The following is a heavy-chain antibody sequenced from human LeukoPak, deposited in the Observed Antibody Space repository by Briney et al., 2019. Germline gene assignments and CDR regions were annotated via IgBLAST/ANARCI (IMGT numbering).Heavy chain of an antibody. CDR3: ARDNQRGVVTAISP. Sequence: PGGSLRLSCAASGFTFGSYSMNWVRQAPGKGLEWVSYISSSGSTIYYADSVKGRFTISRDNAKNSLYLQMNSLRAEDTAVYYCARDNQRGVVTAISPWGQGTLVTVSS. J-gene: IGHJ5*02. CDR2: ISSSGSTI. V-gene: IGHV3-48*04. CDR1: GFTFGSYS. D-gene: IGHD2-21*02.